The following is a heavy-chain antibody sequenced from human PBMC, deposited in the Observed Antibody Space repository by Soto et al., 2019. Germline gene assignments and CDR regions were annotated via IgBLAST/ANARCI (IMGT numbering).Heavy chain of an antibody. V-gene: IGHV1-69*12. CDR2: IIPIFGTA. CDR1: GGTFSSYT. J-gene: IGHJ6*02. Sequence: QVQLVQSGAEVKKPGSSVKVSCKASGGTFSSYTISWVRQAPGQGLEWMGGIIPIFGTANYAQRFQGRVTIPADESTSTAYMELSSLRSEDTAVYYCARQGESSGSYYYGMDVWGQGTTVIVSS. D-gene: IGHD3-22*01. CDR3: ARQGESSGSYYYGMDV.